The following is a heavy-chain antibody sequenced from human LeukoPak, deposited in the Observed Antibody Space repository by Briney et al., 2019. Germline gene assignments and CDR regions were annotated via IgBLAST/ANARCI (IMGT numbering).Heavy chain of an antibody. CDR1: GYTFTGYY. D-gene: IGHD4-17*01. Sequence: ASVKVSCKASGYTFTGYYMHWVRQAPGQGLEWMGWINPNSGGTNYAQKFQGRVTMTRDTSISTAYMELSRLRSDDTAVCYCAASDYGDYEAWFDPWGQGTLVTVSS. CDR2: INPNSGGT. J-gene: IGHJ5*02. V-gene: IGHV1-2*02. CDR3: AASDYGDYEAWFDP.